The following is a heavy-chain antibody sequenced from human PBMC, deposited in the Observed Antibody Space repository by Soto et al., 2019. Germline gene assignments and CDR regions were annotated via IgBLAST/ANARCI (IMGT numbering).Heavy chain of an antibody. V-gene: IGHV3-9*01. CDR1: GFTFDDYA. J-gene: IGHJ4*02. CDR2: ISWNSGSI. D-gene: IGHD5-12*01. Sequence: EVQLVESGGGLVQPGRSLRLSCAASGFTFDDYAMHWVRQAPGKGLEWVSGISWNSGSIGYADSVKGRFTISRDNAKNSLYLQMNSLRAEDTALYYCASGVEMATIGEADFDYWGQGTLVTVSS. CDR3: ASGVEMATIGEADFDY.